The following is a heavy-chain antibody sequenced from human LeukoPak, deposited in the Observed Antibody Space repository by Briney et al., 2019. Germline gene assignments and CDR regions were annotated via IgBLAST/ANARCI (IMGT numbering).Heavy chain of an antibody. CDR3: TTDRMIYATNWAVSWFDP. CDR1: GITFTNAW. D-gene: IGHD2-8*01. CDR2: VKTKGDGGAA. J-gene: IGHJ5*02. V-gene: IGHV3-15*01. Sequence: GGSLRLSCAASGITFTNAWLTWVRQAPGKGLEWVGRVKTKGDGGAADYAAPVKGRFTISRDDSTKTQYLQMNSLKTEDTAVYYCTTDRMIYATNWAVSWFDPWGQGTLVTVSS.